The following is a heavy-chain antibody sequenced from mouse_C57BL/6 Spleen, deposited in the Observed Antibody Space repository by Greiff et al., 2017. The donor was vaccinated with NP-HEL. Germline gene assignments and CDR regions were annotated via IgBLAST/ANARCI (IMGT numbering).Heavy chain of an antibody. J-gene: IGHJ2*01. CDR2: ISSGGDYI. Sequence: EVMLVESGEGLVKPGGSLKLSCAASGFTFSSYAMSWVRQTPEKRLEWVAYISSGGDYIYYADTVKGRFTISRDNARNTLYLQMSSLKSEDTAMYYCTRETTVADFDYWGQGTTLTVSS. V-gene: IGHV5-9-1*02. CDR1: GFTFSSYA. CDR3: TRETTVADFDY. D-gene: IGHD1-1*01.